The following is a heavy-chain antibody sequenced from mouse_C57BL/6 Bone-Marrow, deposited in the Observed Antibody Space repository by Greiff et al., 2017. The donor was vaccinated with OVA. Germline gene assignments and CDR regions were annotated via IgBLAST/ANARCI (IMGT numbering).Heavy chain of an antibody. CDR2: IYPGSGST. J-gene: IGHJ3*01. CDR3: ERVDYSNCSWFAY. Sequence: QVQLQQPGAELVKPGASVKMSCKASGYTFTSYWITWVKQRPGQGLEWIGDIYPGSGSTNYNEKFKSKATLTVDTSSSTAYMQLSSLTSEDSAVYYWERVDYSNCSWFAYWGQGTLVTVSA. V-gene: IGHV1-55*01. CDR1: GYTFTSYW. D-gene: IGHD2-5*01.